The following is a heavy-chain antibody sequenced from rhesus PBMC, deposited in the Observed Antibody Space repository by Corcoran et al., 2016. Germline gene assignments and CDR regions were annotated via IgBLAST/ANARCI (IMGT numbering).Heavy chain of an antibody. Sequence: QVQLQESGPAVVKPSETLSLTCAVSGDSISSSNWWSWIRQPPGKGLEWIGRIYGSGGSTEATPSLSSRVTIAIDPTKNQFSLKLVSVPGADTAVYYWARVIAAAPYYFDYWGQGALVTVSS. CDR3: ARVIAAAPYYFDY. CDR2: IYGSGGST. CDR1: GDSISSSNW. D-gene: IGHD6-25*01. V-gene: IGHV4-93*02. J-gene: IGHJ4*01.